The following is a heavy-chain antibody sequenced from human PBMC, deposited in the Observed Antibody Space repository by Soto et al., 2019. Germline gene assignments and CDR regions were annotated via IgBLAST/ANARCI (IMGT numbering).Heavy chain of an antibody. D-gene: IGHD5-12*01. CDR3: ARAYSGYDYLWFDP. J-gene: IGHJ5*02. CDR2: IIPIFGTA. V-gene: IGHV1-69*13. CDR1: GGTFRSYA. Sequence: ASVTVSCTASGGTFRSYAISWVRQAPGQGLEWMGGIIPIFGTANYAQKFQGRVTITADESTSTAYMELSSLRSEDTAVYYCARAYSGYDYLWFDPWGQGTLVTVSS.